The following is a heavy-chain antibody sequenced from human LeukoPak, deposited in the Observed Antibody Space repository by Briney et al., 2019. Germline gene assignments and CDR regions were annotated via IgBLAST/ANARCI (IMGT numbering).Heavy chain of an antibody. CDR1: GFTFSSYW. J-gene: IGHJ4*02. CDR3: ARGYSYGYDY. D-gene: IGHD5-18*01. V-gene: IGHV3-74*01. CDR2: FSSDGSST. Sequence: ETGGSLRLSCAASGFTFSSYWMHWVRQAPGKGLVWVSRFSSDGSSTTYADSVKGRFTISRDNAKNTLYLQMNSLRAEDTAAYYCARGYSYGYDYWGQGTLVTVSS.